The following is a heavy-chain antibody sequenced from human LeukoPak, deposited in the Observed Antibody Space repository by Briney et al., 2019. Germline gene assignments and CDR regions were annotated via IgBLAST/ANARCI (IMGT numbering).Heavy chain of an antibody. CDR3: ARKLWFVNAPGSWLDP. J-gene: IGHJ5*02. Sequence: SETLSLTCTVSGDSISSGDYSWGWIRQPSGKGLEWIGYIFHTGNSYYNPSLRSRVTISVDRFRNQFSLRLTSVTAADTAVYYCARKLWFVNAPGSWLDPWGPGTLVAVSS. V-gene: IGHV4-30-2*01. CDR1: GDSISSGDYS. CDR2: IFHTGNS. D-gene: IGHD3-10*01.